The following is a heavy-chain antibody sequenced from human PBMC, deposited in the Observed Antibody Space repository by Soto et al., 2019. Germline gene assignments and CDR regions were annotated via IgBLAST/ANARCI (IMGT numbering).Heavy chain of an antibody. D-gene: IGHD3-3*01. V-gene: IGHV4-4*02. J-gene: IGHJ3*02. CDR1: GGSISSSNW. CDR2: IYHSGST. CDR3: ARSRITIFGVVTYDAFDI. Sequence: SETLSLTCAVSGGSISSSNWWSWVRQPPGKGLEWIGEIYHSGSTNYNPSLKSRVTISVDKSKNQLSLKLSSVTAADTAVYYCARSRITIFGVVTYDAFDIWGQGTMVTVSS.